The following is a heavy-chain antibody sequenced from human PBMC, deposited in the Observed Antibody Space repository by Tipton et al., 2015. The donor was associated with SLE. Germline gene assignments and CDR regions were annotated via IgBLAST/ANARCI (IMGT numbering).Heavy chain of an antibody. CDR1: GVSMSSYY. J-gene: IGHJ4*02. CDR3: ARVGPERTLDY. V-gene: IGHV4-59*01. D-gene: IGHD1-14*01. Sequence: TLSLTCTVSGVSMSSYYWTWIRQPPGKGLEWIGYIYDSGSTNYNPSLKSRVTMSIDTSKKQFSLKVSLVTAADAAVYCCARVGPERTLDYWGQGTLVTVSS. CDR2: IYDSGST.